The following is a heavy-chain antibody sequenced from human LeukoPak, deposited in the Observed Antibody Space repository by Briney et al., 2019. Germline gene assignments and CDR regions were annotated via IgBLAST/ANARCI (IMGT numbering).Heavy chain of an antibody. CDR3: ATLTTVVTAYYFDY. CDR2: IYYSGST. CDR1: GGSISSSSYY. V-gene: IGHV4-39*07. Sequence: PSETLSLTCTVSGGSISSSSYYWGWIRQPPGKGLEWIGSIYYSGSTYYNPSLKSRVTISVDRSKNQFSLKLSSVTAADTAVYYCATLTTVVTAYYFDYWGQGTLVTVSS. D-gene: IGHD4-23*01. J-gene: IGHJ4*02.